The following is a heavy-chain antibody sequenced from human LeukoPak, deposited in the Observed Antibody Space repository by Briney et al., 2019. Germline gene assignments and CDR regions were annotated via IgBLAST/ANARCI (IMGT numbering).Heavy chain of an antibody. CDR3: ARDQIPGGDWLPRLYGMDV. V-gene: IGHV3-30*03. J-gene: IGHJ6*02. D-gene: IGHD3-9*01. Sequence: GGSLRLSCAASGFTFSSYGMHWVRQAPGKGLEWVAVISYDGSNKYYADSVKGRFTISRDNSKNTLYLQMNSLRAEDTAVYYCARDQIPGGDWLPRLYGMDVWGQGTTVTVSS. CDR1: GFTFSSYG. CDR2: ISYDGSNK.